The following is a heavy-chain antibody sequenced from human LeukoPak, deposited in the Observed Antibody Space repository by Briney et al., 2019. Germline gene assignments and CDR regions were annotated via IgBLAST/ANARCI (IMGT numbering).Heavy chain of an antibody. J-gene: IGHJ4*02. CDR3: ARSWRFCSGDSCYPIDY. CDR1: GYPFSNYE. CDR2: MNPKSGNT. Sequence: ASVKVSCKASGYPFSNYEINWVRQAPGQGLEWMGWMNPKSGNTGYGQKFQGRVTMTRVTSITTAYMELRSLRSDDTAVYYCARSWRFCSGDSCYPIDYWGQGTLVTVSS. V-gene: IGHV1-8*01. D-gene: IGHD2-15*01.